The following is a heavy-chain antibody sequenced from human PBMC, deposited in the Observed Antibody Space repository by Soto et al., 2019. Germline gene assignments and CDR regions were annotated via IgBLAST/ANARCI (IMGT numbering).Heavy chain of an antibody. D-gene: IGHD2-21*02. Sequence: PSQTRSLTRPVANGSITSSRSYWDWNSQPPGKGLEWIGSIYYSGSTYYNPSLKSRVTISVDTSKNQFSLKLSSGTAADTAMYYCTREPCGGDCYGYYYHGMYVWGQGTTVTVSS. J-gene: IGHJ6*02. CDR1: NGSITSSRSY. CDR2: IYYSGST. V-gene: IGHV4-39*07. CDR3: TREPCGGDCYGYYYHGMYV.